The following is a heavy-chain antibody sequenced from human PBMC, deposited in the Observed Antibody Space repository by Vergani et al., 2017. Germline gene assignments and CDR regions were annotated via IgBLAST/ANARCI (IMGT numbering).Heavy chain of an antibody. J-gene: IGHJ5*02. V-gene: IGHV4-39*01. CDR3: ARHMKAVGIPIWFDP. CDR2: IYYSGIT. Sequence: QLQLQESGPGLVKPSETLSLTCTVSGGSISGSSYYWGWIRQPPGKGLEWIWSIYYSGITYCNPALQSRVTISVDTSKNQFSLKLSSVTAADTAVYYCARHMKAVGIPIWFDPWGQGTLVTVSS. CDR1: GGSISGSSYY. D-gene: IGHD6-13*01.